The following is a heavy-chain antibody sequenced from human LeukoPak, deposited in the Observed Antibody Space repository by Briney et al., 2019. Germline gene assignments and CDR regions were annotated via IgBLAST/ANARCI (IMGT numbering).Heavy chain of an antibody. CDR3: TTGKAWWLLYYFDY. Sequence: GGSLRLSCAASGFTFNNAWMSWVRQAPGKGLEWVGRIKSKTDGGTTDYAAPVKGRFTISRDDSKNTLYLQTNSLKTEDTAVYYCTTGKAWWLLYYFDYWGQGTLVTVSS. CDR2: IKSKTDGGTT. V-gene: IGHV3-15*01. J-gene: IGHJ4*02. CDR1: GFTFNNAW. D-gene: IGHD2-21*02.